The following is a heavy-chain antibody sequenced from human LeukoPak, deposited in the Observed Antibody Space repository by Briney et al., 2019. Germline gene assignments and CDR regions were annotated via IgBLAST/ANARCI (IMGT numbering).Heavy chain of an antibody. CDR2: IYNSGST. J-gene: IGHJ4*02. V-gene: IGHV4-30-4*01. CDR1: GGSISSGDYY. CDR3: ARRYSYGSCYFDY. Sequence: SETLSLTCTVSGGSISSGDYYWSWIRQPPGKGLEWIGYIYNSGSTSYNPSLKSRVIISVDTSKTQFSLKLSSVTAADTAVYYCARRYSYGSCYFDYWGQGTLVTVSS. D-gene: IGHD5-18*01.